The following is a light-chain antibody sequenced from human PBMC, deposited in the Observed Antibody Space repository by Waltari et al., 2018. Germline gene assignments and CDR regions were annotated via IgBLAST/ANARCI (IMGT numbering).Light chain of an antibody. CDR3: QPTYTSLAWT. CDR1: QSIDKF. V-gene: IGKV1-39*01. Sequence: DIQMTQSPSSLSPSVGDRVTITCRPSQSIDKFLNWYQKKPGKAPDLLIYAASTLQTGVPSRFSGSGSGTDFTLTITSLHPEDFATYYCQPTYTSLAWTFGQGTKVEIK. CDR2: AAS. J-gene: IGKJ1*01.